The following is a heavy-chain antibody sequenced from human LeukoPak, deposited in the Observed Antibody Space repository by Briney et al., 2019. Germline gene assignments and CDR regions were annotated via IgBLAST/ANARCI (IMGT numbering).Heavy chain of an antibody. J-gene: IGHJ4*02. CDR3: ARDGKAVAADFDY. D-gene: IGHD6-19*01. V-gene: IGHV1-69*13. CDR1: VCTFSSYA. CDR2: IIPIFGTA. Sequence: SVKVPRKASVCTFSSYAISWVRQAPGQELEWMGGIIPIFGTAKSAQKFQGRVTITADESTSTAYMELSSLRSEDTAVYYCARDGKAVAADFDYWGEGTLVTVSS.